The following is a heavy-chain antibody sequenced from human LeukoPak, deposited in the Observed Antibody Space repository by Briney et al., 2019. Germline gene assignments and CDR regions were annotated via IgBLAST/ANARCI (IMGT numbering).Heavy chain of an antibody. CDR1: GFTFSSYE. V-gene: IGHV3-48*03. D-gene: IGHD3-10*01. J-gene: IGHJ4*02. CDR3: ARDGDKNVLSVPIDY. Sequence: PGGSLRLSCAASGFTFSSYEMNWVRQAPGKGLEWVSYISSSGSTIYYADSVKGRFTISRDNAKNSLYLQMNSLRAEDTAVYYCARDGDKNVLSVPIDYWGQGTLVTVSS. CDR2: ISSSGSTI.